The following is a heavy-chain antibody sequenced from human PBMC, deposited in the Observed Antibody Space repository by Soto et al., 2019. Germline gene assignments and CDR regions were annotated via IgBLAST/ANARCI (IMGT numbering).Heavy chain of an antibody. J-gene: IGHJ6*02. V-gene: IGHV3-30*18. D-gene: IGHD3-3*01. CDR3: AKDTRNTIFGVVYYYGMDV. CDR2: ISYDGSNK. Sequence: PGGSLRLSCAASGFAFSSYGMHWVRQAPGKGLEWVAVISYDGSNKYYADSVKGRFTISRDNSKNTLYLQMNSLRAEDTAVYYCAKDTRNTIFGVVYYYGMDVWGQGTTVTVSS. CDR1: GFAFSSYG.